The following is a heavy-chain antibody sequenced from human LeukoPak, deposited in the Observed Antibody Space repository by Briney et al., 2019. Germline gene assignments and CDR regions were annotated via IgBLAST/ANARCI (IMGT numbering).Heavy chain of an antibody. CDR2: INRSGST. Sequence: SETLSLTCAVYGGSFSGYYWSWIRQPPGKGLEWIGEINRSGSTNSNPSPKSRVTISVDTSKNQFSLRLTSVTAADTAVYYCARGLPYSRTYYFDYWGQGTLVTVS. CDR3: ARGLPYSRTYYFDY. J-gene: IGHJ4*02. D-gene: IGHD1-14*01. CDR1: GGSFSGYY. V-gene: IGHV4-34*01.